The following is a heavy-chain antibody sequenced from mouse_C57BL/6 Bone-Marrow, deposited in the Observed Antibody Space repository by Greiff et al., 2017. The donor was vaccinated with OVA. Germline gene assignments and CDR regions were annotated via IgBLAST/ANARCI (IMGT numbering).Heavy chain of an antibody. V-gene: IGHV1-18*01. Sequence: EVQLQQSGPELVKPGASVKIPCKASGYTFTDYNMDWVKQSHGKSLEWIGDINPNNGGTIYNQKFKGKATLTVDKSSRTAYMELRSLPSEDTAVYYCARPIYDGRAWFAYWGQGTLVTVSA. CDR1: GYTFTDYN. D-gene: IGHD2-3*01. J-gene: IGHJ3*01. CDR3: ARPIYDGRAWFAY. CDR2: INPNNGGT.